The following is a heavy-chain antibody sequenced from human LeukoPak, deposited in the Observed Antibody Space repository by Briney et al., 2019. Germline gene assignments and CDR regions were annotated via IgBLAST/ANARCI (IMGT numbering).Heavy chain of an antibody. J-gene: IGHJ3*02. D-gene: IGHD4-17*01. CDR1: GFTFSSNY. CDR2: IYSGGST. V-gene: IGHV3-66*01. Sequence: GGSLRLSCAASGFTFSSNYMSWVRQAPGKGLVWVSVIYSGGSTYYADSVKGRFTISRDNAKSSLYLQMNSLRADDTAVYYCARERWTTVTSPAFDIWGQGTMVTVSS. CDR3: ARERWTTVTSPAFDI.